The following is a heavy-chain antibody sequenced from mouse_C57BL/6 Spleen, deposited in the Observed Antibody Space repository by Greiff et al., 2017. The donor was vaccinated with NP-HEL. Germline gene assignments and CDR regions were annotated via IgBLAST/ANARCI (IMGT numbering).Heavy chain of an antibody. V-gene: IGHV1-80*01. CDR2: IYPGDGDT. CDR1: GYAFSSYW. CDR3: ARDYYGNYGFAY. D-gene: IGHD2-1*01. Sequence: QVHVKQSGAELVKPGASVKISCKASGYAFSSYWMNWVKQRPGKGLEWIGQIYPGDGDTNYNGKFKGKATLTADKSSSTAYMQLSSLTSEDSAVYFWARDYYGNYGFAYWGQGTLVTVSA. J-gene: IGHJ3*01.